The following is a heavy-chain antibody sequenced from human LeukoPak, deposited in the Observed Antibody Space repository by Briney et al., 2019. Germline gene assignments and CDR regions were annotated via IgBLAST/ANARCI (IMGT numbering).Heavy chain of an antibody. CDR3: ASDDYGGNGEFDY. Sequence: PGGSLRLSCAASGFTFSDFYMTWIRQAPGKGLECLSYISPTGSDISYADSVKGRFTISRDNAKNSLYLQMNSLRAEDTAVYYCASDDYGGNGEFDYWGQGTLVTVSS. CDR1: GFTFSDFY. D-gene: IGHD4-23*01. CDR2: ISPTGSDI. V-gene: IGHV3-11*04. J-gene: IGHJ4*02.